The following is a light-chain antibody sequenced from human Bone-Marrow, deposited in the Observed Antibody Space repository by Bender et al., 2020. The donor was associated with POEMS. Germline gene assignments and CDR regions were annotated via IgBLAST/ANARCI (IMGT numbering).Light chain of an antibody. CDR3: SSYTGSNTLL. CDR2: EVV. CDR1: DSDIGTYDL. J-gene: IGLJ2*01. Sequence: QSALTQPASVSGSPGQSITISCTGTDSDIGTYDLVSWYQQFSGKAPKLLLFEVVKRPSGISGRFSGSKSGNTASLTVSGLQAEDEADYYCSSYTGSNTLLFGGGTKLTVL. V-gene: IGLV2-14*02.